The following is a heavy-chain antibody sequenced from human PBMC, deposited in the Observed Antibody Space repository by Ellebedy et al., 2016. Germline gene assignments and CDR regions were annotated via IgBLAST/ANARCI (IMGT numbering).Heavy chain of an antibody. CDR1: GGSISSYY. V-gene: IGHV4-59*01. CDR3: ARYSGSYSSDY. J-gene: IGHJ4*02. CDR2: IYYSGST. Sequence: SETLSLXXTVPGGSISSYYWSWIRQPPGKGLEWIGYIYYSGSTNYNPSLKSRVTISVDTSKNQFSLKLSSVTAADTAVYYCARYSGSYSSDYWGQGTLVTVSS. D-gene: IGHD1-26*01.